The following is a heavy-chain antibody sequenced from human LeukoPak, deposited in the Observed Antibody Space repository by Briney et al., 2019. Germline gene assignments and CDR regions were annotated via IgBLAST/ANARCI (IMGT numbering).Heavy chain of an antibody. V-gene: IGHV4-59*01. J-gene: IGHJ3*02. Sequence: PSETLSLTCTVSGGSISSFYWSWIRQPPGEGLEWIGYISNGGSTKYNPSLKSRVTISVDTSKNQLSLKLSSVTAAGTAVYHCVRLQPNTGEWAFDIWGQGTMVSVSS. D-gene: IGHD1-1*01. CDR2: ISNGGST. CDR1: GGSISSFY. CDR3: VRLQPNTGEWAFDI.